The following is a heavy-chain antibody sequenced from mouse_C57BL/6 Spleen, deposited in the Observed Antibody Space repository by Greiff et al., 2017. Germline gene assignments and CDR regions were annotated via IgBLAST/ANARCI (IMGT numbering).Heavy chain of an antibody. D-gene: IGHD1-1*01. V-gene: IGHV1-59*01. CDR3: ARGGLYYYGSSYPLAY. J-gene: IGHJ3*01. Sequence: VQLQQPGAELVRPGTSVKLSCKASGYTFTSYWMHWVKQRPGQGLEWIGVIDPSDSYTNYNQKFKGKATLTVDTSSSTAYMQLSSLTSEDSAVDYCARGGLYYYGSSYPLAYWGQGTLVTVSA. CDR1: GYTFTSYW. CDR2: IDPSDSYT.